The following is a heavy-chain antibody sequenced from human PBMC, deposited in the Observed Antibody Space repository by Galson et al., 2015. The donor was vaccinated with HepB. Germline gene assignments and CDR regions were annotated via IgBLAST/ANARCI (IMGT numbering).Heavy chain of an antibody. CDR3: ARDYFDSSSDY. CDR1: GFTFSNAW. CDR2: SKSKTDGGAT. Sequence: LSCAASGFTFSNAWMSWVRQAPGKGLEWIGRSKSKTDGGATDYAAPVKGRFTISRDDSKNTLFLQMNSLKTEDTAVYYCARDYFDSSSDYWGQGTLVTVSS. D-gene: IGHD3-22*01. J-gene: IGHJ4*02. V-gene: IGHV3-15*01.